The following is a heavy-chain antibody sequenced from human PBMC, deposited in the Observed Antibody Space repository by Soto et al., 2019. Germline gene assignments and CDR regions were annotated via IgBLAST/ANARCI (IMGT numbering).Heavy chain of an antibody. V-gene: IGHV4-59*01. CDR3: ARNRYYGSGTYFWFDP. Sequence: SETLSLTCTVSGDSISSYYWSWIRQPPGKGLEWIGYMYYRGNTNYNPSLKSRATISVDTSKKQFSLKLNSVIAADTAVYYCARNRYYGSGTYFWFDPWGQGTLVTVS. D-gene: IGHD3-10*01. J-gene: IGHJ5*02. CDR2: MYYRGNT. CDR1: GDSISSYY.